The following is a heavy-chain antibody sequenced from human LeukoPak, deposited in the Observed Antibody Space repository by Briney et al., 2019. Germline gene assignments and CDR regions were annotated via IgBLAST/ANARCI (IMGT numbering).Heavy chain of an antibody. V-gene: IGHV4-34*01. CDR1: GGSVSGYY. J-gene: IGHJ4*02. CDR2: INHSGST. D-gene: IGHD3-9*01. CDR3: ATPDYDILTGYYRADC. Sequence: SETLSLTCAVYGGSVSGYYWSWIRQPPGKGLEWSGEINHSGSTNYNPSLKSRVTISVDTSKNQFSLKLSSVTAADTAVYYCATPDYDILTGYYRADCWGQGTLVTVSS.